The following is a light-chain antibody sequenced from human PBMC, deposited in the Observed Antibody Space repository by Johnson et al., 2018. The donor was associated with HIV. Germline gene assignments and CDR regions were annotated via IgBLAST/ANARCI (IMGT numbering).Light chain of an antibody. CDR1: NSNIGHNY. CDR2: HNN. J-gene: IGLJ1*01. CDR3: GTWDSSLSGV. V-gene: IGLV1-51*01. Sequence: QPVLTQPPSVSAAPGQKVTISCSGSNSNIGHNYVSWYQQLPGTAPQLLIYHNNKRPSGIPDRFPGSKSGTSATLGITGLPTGDEANYYCGTWDSSLSGVFGTGTKVTVL.